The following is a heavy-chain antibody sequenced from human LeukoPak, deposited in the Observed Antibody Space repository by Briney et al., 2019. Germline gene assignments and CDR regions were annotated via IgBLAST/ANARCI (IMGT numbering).Heavy chain of an antibody. CDR2: IVSNGDST. J-gene: IGHJ4*02. V-gene: IGHV3-64*01. CDR3: ARGVNYYDSSGYLFDY. CDR1: RFTFSKYA. D-gene: IGHD3-22*01. Sequence: SLRISCSSSRFTFSKYAMHWVRQAPGKVVEYVSTIVSNGDSTYYANSVKGRFTISRDNSRTTLYLQMGSLRVEDMAVYYCARGVNYYDSSGYLFDYWGQGTLVTVYS.